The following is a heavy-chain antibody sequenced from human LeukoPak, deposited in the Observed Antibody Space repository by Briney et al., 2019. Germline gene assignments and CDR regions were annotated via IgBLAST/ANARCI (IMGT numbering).Heavy chain of an antibody. CDR1: GYTFTGYY. CDR2: INPNSGAT. D-gene: IGHD6-6*01. J-gene: IGHJ4*02. Sequence: ASLKVSCKASGYTFTGYYMHWVRQAPGQGLEWMGWINPNSGATNYAQKFQGRVTMTRDTSISTAYMELSRLRSDDTAVYYCAYQYSSSPVDYWGQGTLVTVSS. CDR3: AYQYSSSPVDY. V-gene: IGHV1-2*02.